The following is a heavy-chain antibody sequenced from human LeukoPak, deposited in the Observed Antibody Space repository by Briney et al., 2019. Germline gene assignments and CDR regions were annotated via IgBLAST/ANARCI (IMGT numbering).Heavy chain of an antibody. D-gene: IGHD6-13*01. Sequence: GESLRLSCAASGFTFDDYAMHWVRQAPGKGLEWVSLISGDGGSTYYADSVKGRFTISRDNSKNSLYLQMNSLRTEDTALYYCAKDRAAAGYFDYWGQGTLVTVSS. V-gene: IGHV3-43*02. CDR2: ISGDGGST. CDR1: GFTFDDYA. CDR3: AKDRAAAGYFDY. J-gene: IGHJ4*02.